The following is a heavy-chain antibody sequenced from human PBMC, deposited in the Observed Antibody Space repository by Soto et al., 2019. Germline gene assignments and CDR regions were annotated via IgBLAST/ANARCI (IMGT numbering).Heavy chain of an antibody. J-gene: IGHJ6*02. Sequence: QGQLVESGGGVVQPGRSLRVSCGASGFIFTTYDMHWVRQAPGKGLEWVAVISYDGSRQYYADSVKGRFTISRDNSKNTVSLQMNSLRDEDTAVYYCAKDDYGMDVWGQGTTVTVSS. CDR1: GFIFTTYD. CDR3: AKDDYGMDV. V-gene: IGHV3-30*18. CDR2: ISYDGSRQ.